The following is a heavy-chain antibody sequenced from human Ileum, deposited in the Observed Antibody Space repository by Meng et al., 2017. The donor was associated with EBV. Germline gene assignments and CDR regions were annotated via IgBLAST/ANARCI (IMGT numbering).Heavy chain of an antibody. CDR3: ARVKTGLYNWFDP. CDR1: GFTFSTYW. CDR2: INTDGSIT. Sequence: VQLVEPRGGVVPPGGSLRLSCAASGFTFSTYWMHWVRQAPGKGLVWVSRINTDGSITTYADSVKGRFTIFRDNAKNTVYLQMNSLGDEDTAAYYCARVKTGLYNWFDPWGQGTLVTVSS. V-gene: IGHV3-74*01. D-gene: IGHD3/OR15-3a*01. J-gene: IGHJ5*02.